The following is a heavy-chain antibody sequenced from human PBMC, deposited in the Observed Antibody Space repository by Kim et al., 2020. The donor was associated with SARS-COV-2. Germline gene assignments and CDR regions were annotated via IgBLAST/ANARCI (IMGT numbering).Heavy chain of an antibody. CDR3: ARDWGHYYYGSGSQIGH. CDR1: GGSISSGGYS. D-gene: IGHD3-10*01. J-gene: IGHJ4*02. V-gene: IGHV4-30-2*01. CDR2: IYHSGST. Sequence: SETLSLTCAVSGGSISSGGYSWSWIRQPPGKGLEWIGYIYHSGSTYYNPSLKSRVTISVDRSKNQFSLKLSSVTAADTAVYYCARDWGHYYYGSGSQIGHWGQGTLVTVSS.